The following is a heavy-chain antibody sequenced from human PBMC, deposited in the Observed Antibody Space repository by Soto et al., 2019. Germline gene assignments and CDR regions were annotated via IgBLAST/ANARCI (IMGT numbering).Heavy chain of an antibody. D-gene: IGHD4-17*01. Sequence: VQLLESGGGLVQPGGSLRLSCAASGFTFSNYAMSWVRQAPGKGLEWVSAVHGGGVTTFYADSVKGRFTISRDNSKNTLSLEMISLRAEDTAVYYCTRLRTITTGASDYWGQGTLVTVSS. CDR3: TRLRTITTGASDY. CDR1: GFTFSNYA. J-gene: IGHJ4*02. V-gene: IGHV3-23*01. CDR2: VHGGGVTT.